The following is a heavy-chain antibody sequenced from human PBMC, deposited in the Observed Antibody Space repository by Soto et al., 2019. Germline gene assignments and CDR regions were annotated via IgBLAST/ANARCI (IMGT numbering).Heavy chain of an antibody. J-gene: IGHJ4*02. CDR1: GGSISSGDYY. Sequence: SETLSLTCTVSGGSISSGDYYWSWIRQPPGKGLEWIGYIYYSGSTYYNPSLKSRVTISVDTSKNQFSLKLSSVTAADTAVYYCARDIAHRYYYDSSGPLAWGQGTLVTVS. CDR2: IYYSGST. CDR3: ARDIAHRYYYDSSGPLA. V-gene: IGHV4-30-4*01. D-gene: IGHD3-22*01.